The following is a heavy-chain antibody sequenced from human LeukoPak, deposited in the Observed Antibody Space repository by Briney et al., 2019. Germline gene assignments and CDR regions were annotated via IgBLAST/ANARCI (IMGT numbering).Heavy chain of an antibody. Sequence: GGSLRLSCAASGFTFSSYWISWVRQAPGKGLEWVANIKQDGSEKYYVDSVKGRFTISRDNAKNSLYLQMNSLRAEDTAVYYCARDSEVTSRDYWGQGTLVTVSS. CDR3: ARDSEVTSRDY. CDR1: GFTFSSYW. J-gene: IGHJ4*02. D-gene: IGHD2-21*02. V-gene: IGHV3-7*01. CDR2: IKQDGSEK.